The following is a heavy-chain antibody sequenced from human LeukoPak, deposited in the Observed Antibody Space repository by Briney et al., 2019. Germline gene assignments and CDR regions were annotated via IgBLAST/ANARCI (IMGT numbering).Heavy chain of an antibody. D-gene: IGHD6-13*01. V-gene: IGHV1-18*01. J-gene: IGHJ4*02. CDR2: ISAYNGNT. CDR3: ARAAYNSSPDY. CDR1: GYSFTSYG. Sequence: GASVKVSCKASGYSFTSYGLSWVRQAPGQGLEWMGWISAYNGNTNYVQKFQGRVTMTTDTSTSTAYMELRSLRSGDTAVYYCARAAYNSSPDYWGQGTLVTVSS.